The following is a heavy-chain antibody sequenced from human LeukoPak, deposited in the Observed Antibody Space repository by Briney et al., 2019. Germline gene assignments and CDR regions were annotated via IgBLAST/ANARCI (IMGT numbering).Heavy chain of an antibody. CDR3: ARGLGGTSWFDP. D-gene: IGHD1-7*01. V-gene: IGHV4-4*07. J-gene: IGHJ5*02. CDR2: IYTGGNA. Sequence: SETLSLTCTVSGGSISSYYWSWIRQPAGKGLEWIGRIYTGGNANYNPSLKSRVTMSIDTSKNQFSLKLSSVTAADTALYYCARGLGGTSWFDPWGQGTLVTVSS. CDR1: GGSISSYY.